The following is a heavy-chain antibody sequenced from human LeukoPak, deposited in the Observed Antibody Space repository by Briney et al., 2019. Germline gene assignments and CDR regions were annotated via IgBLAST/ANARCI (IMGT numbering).Heavy chain of an antibody. CDR2: INPNSGGT. V-gene: IGHV1-2*02. CDR3: AREVLRYFDWLSDAFDI. J-gene: IGHJ3*02. Sequence: GAPVKVSCKASGYTFTGYYMHWVRQAPGQGLEWMGWINPNSGGTNYAQKFQGRVTMTRDTSISTVYMELSRLRSDDTAVYYCAREVLRYFDWLSDAFDIWGQGTMVTVSS. CDR1: GYTFTGYY. D-gene: IGHD3-9*01.